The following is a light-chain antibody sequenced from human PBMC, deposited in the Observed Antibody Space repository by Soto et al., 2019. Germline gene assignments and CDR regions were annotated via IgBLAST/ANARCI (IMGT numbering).Light chain of an antibody. Sequence: EDVLTQSPGTLSLSPGERATLSCRASQSIKNNRLAWYKQTPGQAPRLLIYGASSRATGIPDRFSGSGSGTDFTLTISRLEPEDLAVYYCQQHGISHITFGQGTRLEIK. CDR3: QQHGISHIT. J-gene: IGKJ5*01. CDR2: GAS. CDR1: QSIKNNR. V-gene: IGKV3-20*01.